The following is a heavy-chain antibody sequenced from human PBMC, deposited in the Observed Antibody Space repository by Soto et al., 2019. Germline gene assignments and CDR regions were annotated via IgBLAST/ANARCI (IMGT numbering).Heavy chain of an antibody. CDR1: GYTMNGYS. D-gene: IGHD2-2*01. V-gene: IGHV1-2*04. J-gene: IGHJ5*02. CDR3: ARGSPIVVVPADTKDPHSEWRNWFDP. CDR2: INPNSGGT. Sequence: GTSAKVSSKACGYTMNGYSMCWVRQAPGQGLEWMGCINPNSGGTSYAQKFQGWVTMTRDRSVSTAYMELSRLRSEDTAVYYCARGSPIVVVPADTKDPHSEWRNWFDPWGQGTLVTVSS.